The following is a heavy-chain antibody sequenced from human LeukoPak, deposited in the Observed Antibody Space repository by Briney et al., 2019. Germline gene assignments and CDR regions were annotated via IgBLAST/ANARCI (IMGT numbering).Heavy chain of an antibody. J-gene: IGHJ4*02. Sequence: GGSLRLSCAASGFTFSSYAMSWVRQAPGKGLEWVSAISGSGGSTYYADSVKGRFTISRDNSKNTLYLQMNSLRAEDTAVYYCAKDSHAYYYDSSGYPSPTSDGYWGQGTLVTVSS. V-gene: IGHV3-23*01. D-gene: IGHD3-22*01. CDR1: GFTFSSYA. CDR2: ISGSGGST. CDR3: AKDSHAYYYDSSGYPSPTSDGY.